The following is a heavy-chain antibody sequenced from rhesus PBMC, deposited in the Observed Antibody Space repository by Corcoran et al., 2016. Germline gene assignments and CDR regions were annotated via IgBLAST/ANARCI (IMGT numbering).Heavy chain of an antibody. CDR3: ARTRRGAGNSLDV. J-gene: IGHJ5-2*02. V-gene: IGHV2S1*01. CDR2: IYWDDDK. CDR1: GFSLSTSGMD. Sequence: QVTLKESGPALVKPTQTLTLTCTFSGFSLSTSGMDVGWIRQPPGKALEWLASIYWDDDKYYSTSLKSRLTISKDTSKNQVVLTMTNMDPVDTATYYGARTRRGAGNSLDVWGRGVLVTVSS. D-gene: IGHD1-44*02.